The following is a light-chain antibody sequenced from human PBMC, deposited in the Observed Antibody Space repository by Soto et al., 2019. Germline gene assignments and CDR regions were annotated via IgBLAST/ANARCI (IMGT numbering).Light chain of an antibody. CDR3: QQYNNWPYT. V-gene: IGKV3-15*01. CDR1: QSVSSN. CDR2: GAS. J-gene: IGKJ2*01. Sequence: EIVMTQSPATLSVSPGERATLSCRASQSVSSNLAWYQQKPGQAPRLLIYGASTRATGIPARFSGSRSGTEFTLTTISLQSEDFAVYYCQQYNNWPYTFGQGTKLEIK.